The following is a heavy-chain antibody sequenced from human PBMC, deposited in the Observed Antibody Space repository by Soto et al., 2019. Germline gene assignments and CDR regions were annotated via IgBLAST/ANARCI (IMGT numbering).Heavy chain of an antibody. Sequence: EVPLVESGGGLVQPGGSLRLSCAASGFTFSSYEMNWVRQAPGKGLEWVSYISSSGSTIYYADSVKGRFTISRDNAKNSLYLQMNSLRAEDTAVYYCARDQYSGSYAEGINWGQGTMVTVSS. D-gene: IGHD1-26*01. CDR1: GFTFSSYE. J-gene: IGHJ3*01. V-gene: IGHV3-48*03. CDR3: ARDQYSGSYAEGIN. CDR2: ISSSGSTI.